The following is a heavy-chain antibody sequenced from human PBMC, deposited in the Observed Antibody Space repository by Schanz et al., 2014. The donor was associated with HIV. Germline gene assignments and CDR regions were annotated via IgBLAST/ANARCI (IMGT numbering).Heavy chain of an antibody. CDR2: ISAYNGNT. Sequence: QVQLVQSGAEVKKPGSSVTVSCKTSGGTFSNYAISWVRQAPGQGLEWMGWISAYNGNTNYAQKLQGRVTMTTDTSTSTAYMDLRSLRSDDTAVYYCARGAAEMATMTPWRYWGQGTLVTVSS. J-gene: IGHJ4*02. V-gene: IGHV1-18*01. CDR1: GGTFSNYA. D-gene: IGHD5-12*01. CDR3: ARGAAEMATMTPWRY.